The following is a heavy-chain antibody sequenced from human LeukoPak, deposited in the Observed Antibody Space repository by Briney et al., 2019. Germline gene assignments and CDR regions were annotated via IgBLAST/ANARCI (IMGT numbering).Heavy chain of an antibody. J-gene: IGHJ3*02. Sequence: PGRSLRLSCAASGFTFSSYAMHWVRQAPGKGLEWVAVISYDGSNKYYADSVKGRFTISRDNSKNTLYLQMNSLRAEDTAVYYCAREGGSYPWGAFDIWGQGTMVTVSS. V-gene: IGHV3-30-3*01. CDR3: AREGGSYPWGAFDI. D-gene: IGHD1-26*01. CDR1: GFTFSSYA. CDR2: ISYDGSNK.